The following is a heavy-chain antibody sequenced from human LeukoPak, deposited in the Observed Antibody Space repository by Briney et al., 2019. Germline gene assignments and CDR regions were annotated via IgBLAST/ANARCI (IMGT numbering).Heavy chain of an antibody. CDR2: IYTSGST. V-gene: IGHV4-61*02. Sequence: SETLSLTCTVSGDSISSGDYYWSWIRQPAGKGLEWIGRIYTSGSTNYNPSLKSRVTISVDTSKNQFSLKLTSVTAADPAVYYCARANYYDSSGYSRGAFDIWGQGTTVTVSS. CDR1: GDSISSGDYY. J-gene: IGHJ3*02. CDR3: ARANYYDSSGYSRGAFDI. D-gene: IGHD3-22*01.